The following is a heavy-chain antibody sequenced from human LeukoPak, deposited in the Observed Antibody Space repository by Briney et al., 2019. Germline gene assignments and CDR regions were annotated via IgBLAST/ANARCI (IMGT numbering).Heavy chain of an antibody. CDR3: ARHSSSMAFNWFDP. Sequence: SETLSLTCTVSGGSISSSSYYWGWIRQPPGKGLEWIGSIYYSGSTYYNPSLKSRVTISVDTSKNQFSLKLSSVTAADTAVYYCARHSSSMAFNWFDPWGQGTLVTVSS. CDR1: GGSISSSSYY. J-gene: IGHJ5*02. V-gene: IGHV4-39*01. CDR2: IYYSGST. D-gene: IGHD2/OR15-2a*01.